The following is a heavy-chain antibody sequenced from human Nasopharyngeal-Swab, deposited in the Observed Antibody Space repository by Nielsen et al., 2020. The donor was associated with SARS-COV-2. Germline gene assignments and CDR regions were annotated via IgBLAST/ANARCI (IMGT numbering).Heavy chain of an antibody. Sequence: SETLSLTCAVSGGSISSGGYSWSWIRQPPGKGLEWIGYIYHSGSTYYNPSLKSRVTISVDRSKNQFSLKLSSVTAADTAVYYCAGGILLPFGDGWFDPWGQGTLATVSS. J-gene: IGHJ5*02. V-gene: IGHV4-30-2*01. CDR1: GGSISSGGYS. D-gene: IGHD2-15*01. CDR3: AGGILLPFGDGWFDP. CDR2: IYHSGST.